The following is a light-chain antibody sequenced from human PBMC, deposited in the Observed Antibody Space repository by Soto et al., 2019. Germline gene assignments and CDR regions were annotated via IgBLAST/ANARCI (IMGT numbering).Light chain of an antibody. J-gene: IGLJ3*02. CDR1: RGTIASNY. CDR2: EDN. V-gene: IGLV6-57*01. CDR3: QSYDATNQV. Sequence: NFMLTQPHSVSDSRGRTVITPSTASRGTIASNYVQWYQQRPGSSPTTVIYEDNQRPSGVPDRFSGSIDSSSNSASLTISGLETEDEADYYCQSYDATNQVFGGGTKLTVL.